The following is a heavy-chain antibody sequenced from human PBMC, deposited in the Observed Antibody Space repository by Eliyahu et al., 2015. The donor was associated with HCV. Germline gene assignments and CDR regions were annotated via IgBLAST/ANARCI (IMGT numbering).Heavy chain of an antibody. D-gene: IGHD3-22*01. CDR3: ASKDPSGSFNI. J-gene: IGHJ3*02. CDR2: IYPDDSDT. V-gene: IGHV5-51*01. CDR1: GXRFTSYW. Sequence: EVQLVQSGAEVKKPGXSXKISCKVSGXRFTSYWIGWVXQMPGKGLEWMGIIYPDDSDTRYSPSFQGQVTISADKSTSTAYLQWSSLKASDTAMYYCASKDPSGSFNIWGQGTMVTVSS.